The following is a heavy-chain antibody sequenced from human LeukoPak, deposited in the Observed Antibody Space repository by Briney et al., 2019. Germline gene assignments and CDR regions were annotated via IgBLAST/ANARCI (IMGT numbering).Heavy chain of an antibody. Sequence: GGSLRLSCAASGFTFSSYAMHWVRLAPGKGLEWVAVISYDGSNKYYADSVKGRFTISRDNSKNTLYLQMNSLRAEDTAVYYCAKALATGPGAFDIWGQGTMVTVSS. CDR2: ISYDGSNK. CDR3: AKALATGPGAFDI. J-gene: IGHJ3*02. CDR1: GFTFSSYA. D-gene: IGHD1-26*01. V-gene: IGHV3-30*04.